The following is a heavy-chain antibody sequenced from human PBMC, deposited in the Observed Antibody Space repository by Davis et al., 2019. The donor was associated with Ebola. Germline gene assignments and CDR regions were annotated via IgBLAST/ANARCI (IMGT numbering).Heavy chain of an antibody. J-gene: IGHJ4*02. CDR1: GYIFTSND. CDR3: ARGGTTVTTLLGY. CDR2: MNPDSGNT. D-gene: IGHD4-17*01. V-gene: IGHV1-8*01. Sequence: SVKVSCKASGYIFTSNDINWVRQATGQGLEWMGWMNPDSGNTGYASKFQGIVTMTRDTSTSTVYMELSSLRSEDTAVYYCARGGTTVTTLLGYWGQGNLVTVSS.